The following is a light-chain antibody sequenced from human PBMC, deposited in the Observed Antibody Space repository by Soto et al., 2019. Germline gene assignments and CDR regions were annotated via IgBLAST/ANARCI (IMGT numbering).Light chain of an antibody. V-gene: IGKV3-20*01. CDR1: QSIANNY. Sequence: EVALTQSPGTLSLSPGARATLSCRASQSIANNYLTWYQQKPGQAPRVLIYDASTRATGIPDRFSGSGSGTEFALTISRLEPEDFAVYICQHYVYPQWTFGPGTKVDI. J-gene: IGKJ1*01. CDR3: QHYVYPQWT. CDR2: DAS.